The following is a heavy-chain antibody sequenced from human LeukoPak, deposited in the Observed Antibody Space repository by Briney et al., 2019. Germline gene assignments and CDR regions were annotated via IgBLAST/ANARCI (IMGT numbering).Heavy chain of an antibody. Sequence: RRSLRLSCAASGFTFSSYAMHWVRQAPGKGPEYVSAISSNGGSTYYADSVKGRFTISRDNSKNTLYLHMGSLRAEDMAVYYCARVGSWDAFDIWGQETMVTVSS. CDR2: ISSNGGST. J-gene: IGHJ3*02. CDR1: GFTFSSYA. CDR3: ARVGSWDAFDI. D-gene: IGHD1-26*01. V-gene: IGHV3-64*02.